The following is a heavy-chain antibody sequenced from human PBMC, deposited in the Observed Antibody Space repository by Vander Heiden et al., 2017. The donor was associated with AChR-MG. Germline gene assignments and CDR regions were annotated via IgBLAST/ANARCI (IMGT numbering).Heavy chain of an antibody. Sequence: QVQLQQWGAGLLKPSETLSLTCAVYGGYFSGYHWSWIRQPPGKGLEWIGEINHSGSTNYNPSLKSRVTISVDTSKNQFSLKLSSVTAADTAVYYCARSNFDIVVVPAYGMDVWGQGTTVTVSS. CDR3: ARSNFDIVVVPAYGMDV. CDR2: INHSGST. J-gene: IGHJ6*02. V-gene: IGHV4-34*01. D-gene: IGHD2-2*01. CDR1: GGYFSGYH.